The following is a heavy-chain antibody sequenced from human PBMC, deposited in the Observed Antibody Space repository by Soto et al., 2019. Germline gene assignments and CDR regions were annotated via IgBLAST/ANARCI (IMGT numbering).Heavy chain of an antibody. D-gene: IGHD3-9*01. J-gene: IGHJ4*02. CDR1: GYTFTSYG. CDR2: ISAYNGNT. CDR3: AREGLTPDILTGQDY. V-gene: IGHV1-18*01. Sequence: GASVKVSCKASGYTFTSYGIGWVRQAPGQGLEWMGWISAYNGNTNYAQKLQGRVTMTTDTSTSTAYMELRSLRSDDTAVYYCAREGLTPDILTGQDYWGQGILVTVSS.